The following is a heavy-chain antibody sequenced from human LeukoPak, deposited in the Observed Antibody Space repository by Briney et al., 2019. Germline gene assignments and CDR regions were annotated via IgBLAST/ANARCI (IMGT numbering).Heavy chain of an antibody. J-gene: IGHJ5*02. Sequence: ASVKVSCKASGYSFTGYYMHWVRQAPGQGLEWMGWINPNSGSTTYAQRFQGRVSMTRDTSIRTVYMELNRLTSDDTALYYCARDRDIVLVTSALRGWFGPWGQGTLVTVSS. V-gene: IGHV1-2*02. CDR1: GYSFTGYY. D-gene: IGHD2-8*02. CDR2: INPNSGST. CDR3: ARDRDIVLVTSALRGWFGP.